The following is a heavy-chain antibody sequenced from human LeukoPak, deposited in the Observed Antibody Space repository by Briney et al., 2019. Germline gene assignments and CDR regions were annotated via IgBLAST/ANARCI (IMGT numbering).Heavy chain of an antibody. CDR3: ARDDRYSMVRGVIGFDS. D-gene: IGHD3-10*01. CDR2: IKQDGSEK. Sequence: GGSLRLSCAASGFTFSSYWMSWVRQAPGKGLEWVANIKQDGSEKYYVDSVKGRFTISRDNAKNSLYLQMNSLRAEDTAVYYCARDDRYSMVRGVIGFDSWGQGTLVTVSS. CDR1: GFTFSSYW. V-gene: IGHV3-7*01. J-gene: IGHJ4*02.